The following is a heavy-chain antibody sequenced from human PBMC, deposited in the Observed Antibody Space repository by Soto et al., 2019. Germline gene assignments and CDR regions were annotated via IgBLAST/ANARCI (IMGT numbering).Heavy chain of an antibody. CDR3: ARSPRSSPYSDY. V-gene: IGHV5-51*01. CDR2: IYPGDYET. CDR1: GYTFSNFW. J-gene: IGHJ4*02. D-gene: IGHD6-13*01. Sequence: GESLKISCQYSGYTFSNFWIAWVRQLPGKGLEWMGIIYPGDYETRYSPSFHGKVTISADRSIGTAYLQWSSLEASDSAFYFCARSPRSSPYSDYWGQGALVTVSS.